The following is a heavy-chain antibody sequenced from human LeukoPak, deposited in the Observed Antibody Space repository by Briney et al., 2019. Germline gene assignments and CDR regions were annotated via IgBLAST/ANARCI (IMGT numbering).Heavy chain of an antibody. Sequence: GGSLRLSCAASGFTFSNAWMYWVRQAPGKGLEWVSGISWNSGSIGYADSVKGRFTISRDNAKNTLYLQMNSLRAEDTAVYYCATDYSSSWYGALLYFQHWGQGTLVTVSS. CDR1: GFTFSNAW. V-gene: IGHV3-74*01. J-gene: IGHJ1*01. CDR2: ISWNSGSI. D-gene: IGHD6-13*01. CDR3: ATDYSSSWYGALLYFQH.